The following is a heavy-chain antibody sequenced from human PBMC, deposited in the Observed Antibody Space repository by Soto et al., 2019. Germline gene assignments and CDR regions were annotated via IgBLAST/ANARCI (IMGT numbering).Heavy chain of an antibody. CDR3: ARVRVIRGVIPSHFGL. Sequence: QAHLAQSGAEVKKPGSSVTVSCKASGGTFNSYGISGGRQAPGQGLDWMGVIIPLYGTVNYAQKFQGRVSITADKSTSPAYMDLNSLRSDDTAVYYCARVRVIRGVIPSHFGLWGQGTQVTVSS. J-gene: IGHJ4*02. CDR2: IIPLYGTV. CDR1: GGTFNSYG. V-gene: IGHV1-69*06. D-gene: IGHD3-10*01.